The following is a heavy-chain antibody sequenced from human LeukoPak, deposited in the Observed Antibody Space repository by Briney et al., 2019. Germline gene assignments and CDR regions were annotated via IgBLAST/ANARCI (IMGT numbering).Heavy chain of an antibody. CDR3: ARIGSSSWYDV. Sequence: SETLSLTCTVSGGSISSYYWSWIRQPPGKGLEWIAYIYYSGSTNYNPSLKSRVTISVDTSKNQFSLKLRSVTAADTAVYYCARIGSSSWYDVWGQGTLVTVSS. V-gene: IGHV4-59*12. J-gene: IGHJ4*02. CDR1: GGSISSYY. D-gene: IGHD6-13*01. CDR2: IYYSGST.